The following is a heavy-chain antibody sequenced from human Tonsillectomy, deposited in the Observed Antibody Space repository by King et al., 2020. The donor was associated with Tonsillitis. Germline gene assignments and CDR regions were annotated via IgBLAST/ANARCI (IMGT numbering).Heavy chain of an antibody. CDR3: ATNALGSDSSAYRDFRH. D-gene: IGHD3-22*01. CDR1: ADTFAGHF. Sequence: QLVQSGAELRKPGASVSVSCRTSADTFAGHFVHWVRQAPGQGLEWRGCINPNSGDTHYAQKLQGRVTMSGDGSATTADMGLSSLGPDDSAVYYCATNALGSDSSAYRDFRHWGQGTLVTVSS. J-gene: IGHJ1*01. CDR2: INPNSGDT. V-gene: IGHV1-2*02.